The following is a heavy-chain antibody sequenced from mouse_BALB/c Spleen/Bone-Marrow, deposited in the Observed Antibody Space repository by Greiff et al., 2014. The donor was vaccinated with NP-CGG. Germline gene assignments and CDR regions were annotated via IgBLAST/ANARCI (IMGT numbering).Heavy chain of an antibody. CDR1: GYTFSSYW. Sequence: VESGASVKISCKATGYTFSSYWIEWVKQRPGHGLEWIGEILPGSGNTNYNENFKGKATFTADTSSNTAYTQLSSLTSEDSAVYYCARRLLYYFDYWGQGTTLTVSS. D-gene: IGHD1-2*01. CDR2: ILPGSGNT. V-gene: IGHV1-9*01. J-gene: IGHJ2*01. CDR3: ARRLLYYFDY.